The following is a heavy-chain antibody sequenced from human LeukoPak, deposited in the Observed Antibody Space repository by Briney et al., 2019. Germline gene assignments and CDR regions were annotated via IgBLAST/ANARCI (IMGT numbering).Heavy chain of an antibody. CDR3: ARHRDYYDT. J-gene: IGHJ4*01. V-gene: IGHV4-59*08. D-gene: IGHD3-22*01. Sequence: SETLSLTCTVSGASINNNFWTWIRQPPGKGLEWIGYIYSSGSANYNPSLKSRVIISGVTSKNQISLHLTSVTAADTAVYFCARHRDYYDTWGHGTLVTVSS. CDR1: GASINNNF. CDR2: IYSSGSA.